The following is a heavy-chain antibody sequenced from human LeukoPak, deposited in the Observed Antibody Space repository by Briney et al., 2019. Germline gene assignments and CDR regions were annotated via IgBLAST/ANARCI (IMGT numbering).Heavy chain of an antibody. CDR1: GYTFTSYG. CDR3: ARNWNDGVAYYYYYMDV. Sequence: GASVKVSCKASGYTFTSYGISWVRQAPGQGLEWMGWISAYNGNTNYAQKLQGRATMTTDTSTSTAYMELRSLRSDDTAVYYCARNWNDGVAYYYYYMDVWGKGTTVTVSS. D-gene: IGHD1-1*01. CDR2: ISAYNGNT. J-gene: IGHJ6*03. V-gene: IGHV1-18*01.